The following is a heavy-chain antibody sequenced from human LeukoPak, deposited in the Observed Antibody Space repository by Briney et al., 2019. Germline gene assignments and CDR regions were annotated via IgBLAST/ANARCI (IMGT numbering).Heavy chain of an antibody. J-gene: IGHJ6*03. CDR1: GYTFTSYD. Sequence: ASVKVSCKASGYTFTSYDINWVRQATGQGLEWMGWMNPNSGNTGYAQKFQGRVTMTRNTSISTAYMELSSLRSEDTAVYYCARAGGRELWTYYDILTGYPYGYYYYMDVWGKGTTVTVSS. CDR2: MNPNSGNT. D-gene: IGHD3-9*01. CDR3: ARAGGRELWTYYDILTGYPYGYYYYMDV. V-gene: IGHV1-8*01.